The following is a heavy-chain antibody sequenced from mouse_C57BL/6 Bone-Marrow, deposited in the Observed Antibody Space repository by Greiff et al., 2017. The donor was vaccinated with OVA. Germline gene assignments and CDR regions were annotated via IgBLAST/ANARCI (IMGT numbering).Heavy chain of an antibody. D-gene: IGHD5-5*01. CDR1: GFNIKDYY. V-gene: IGHV14-1*01. CDR2: IDPEDGDN. J-gene: IGHJ2*01. CDR3: TGGTTSYFDY. Sequence: VQLQQSGAELVRPGASVKLSCTASGFNIKDYYMHWVKQRPEQGLEWIGRIDPEDGDNEYAPKFQGKATMTADTASNTAYLQLSSLTSEDTAVYYCTGGTTSYFDYWGQGTTLTVSS.